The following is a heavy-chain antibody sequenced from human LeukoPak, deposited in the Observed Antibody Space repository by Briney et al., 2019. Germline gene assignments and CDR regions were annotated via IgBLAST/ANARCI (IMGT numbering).Heavy chain of an antibody. V-gene: IGHV3-33*01. CDR2: IWNDGSRK. D-gene: IGHD6-19*01. CDR3: ARDYIAVGVAGHPGGNWFDP. J-gene: IGHJ5*02. Sequence: PGGSLRLSCAASGFTFSRHGMHWVRQAPGEGLEWVAVIWNDGSRKYYADSVKGRFTISRDNYKSMLYLQMDSLRDEDTALYYCARDYIAVGVAGHPGGNWFDPRGQGALVTVSS. CDR1: GFTFSRHG.